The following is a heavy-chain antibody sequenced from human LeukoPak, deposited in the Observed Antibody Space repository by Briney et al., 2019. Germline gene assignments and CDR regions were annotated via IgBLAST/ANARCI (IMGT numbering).Heavy chain of an antibody. CDR3: ARHISSGGTYAYFDY. CDR2: IHYSGST. D-gene: IGHD1-26*01. J-gene: IGHJ4*02. V-gene: IGHV4-59*08. Sequence: SETLSLTCTVSGSMYNYYWSWIRQPPGKGLEWIGYIHYSGSTNYNPSLKSRVTMSLDTSNNQVSLKLNSVTAADTAVYYCARHISSGGTYAYFDYWGQGTLVTVSS. CDR1: GSMYNYY.